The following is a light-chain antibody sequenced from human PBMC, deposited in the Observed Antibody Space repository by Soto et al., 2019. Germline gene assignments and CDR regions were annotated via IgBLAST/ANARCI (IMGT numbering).Light chain of an antibody. V-gene: IGLV3-25*02. CDR1: ALPKQY. CDR3: QSADTTGSHSNYV. CDR2: KDS. Sequence: SYELTQPPSVSVSPGQTARITCSGDALPKQYAYWYQQKSGQAPVLVIYKDSERPSGIPERFSDSSSGTTVTLTISGVQAEDEADYYCQSADTTGSHSNYVFGTGTKVTVL. J-gene: IGLJ1*01.